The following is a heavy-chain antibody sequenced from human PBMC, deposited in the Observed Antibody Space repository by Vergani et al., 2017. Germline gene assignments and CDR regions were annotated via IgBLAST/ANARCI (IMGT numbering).Heavy chain of an antibody. CDR1: GGSISSGSYY. Sequence: QVQLQESGPGLVKPSQTLSLTCTVSGGSISSGSYYWSWIRQPAGKGLEWIGRIYTSGSTTYNPSLKSRVTMSVDTSKNQFSLKLSSVTAAATAVYYCARDSTGYCSSTSCYSYYYYYMDVWGKGTTVTVSS. V-gene: IGHV4-61*02. CDR2: IYTSGST. J-gene: IGHJ6*03. D-gene: IGHD2-2*02. CDR3: ARDSTGYCSSTSCYSYYYYYMDV.